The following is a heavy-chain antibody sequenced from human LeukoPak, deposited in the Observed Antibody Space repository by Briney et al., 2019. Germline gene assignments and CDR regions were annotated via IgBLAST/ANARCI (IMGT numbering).Heavy chain of an antibody. J-gene: IGHJ3*02. D-gene: IGHD5-18*01. V-gene: IGHV4-4*07. CDR2: IYASGST. CDR3: ARVAHARYSYGYGDSCAFDI. CDR1: GGSISSYY. Sequence: PPQTLSLTCIVSGGSISSYYWSWIRQPAGKGREWIGRIYASGSTNYNPPLKGGSTMSVDTSKNQFSLKLGSVTAADTAVYYCARVAHARYSYGYGDSCAFDIWGQGTMVTVSS.